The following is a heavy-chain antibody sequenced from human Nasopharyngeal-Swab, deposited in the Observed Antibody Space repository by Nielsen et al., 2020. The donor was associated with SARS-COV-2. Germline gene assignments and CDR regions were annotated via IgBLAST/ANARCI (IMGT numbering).Heavy chain of an antibody. CDR3: ARAPMVRGVIRHYYYYGMDV. J-gene: IGHJ6*02. V-gene: IGHV4-39*07. CDR1: GGSISSSSYY. D-gene: IGHD3-10*01. CDR2: IYYSGST. Sequence: SETLSLTCTVSGGSISSSSYYWGWIRQPPGKGLEWIGSIYYSGSTYYNPSLKSRVTISVDTSKSQFSLKLSSVTAADTAVYYCARAPMVRGVIRHYYYYGMDVWGQGTTVTVSS.